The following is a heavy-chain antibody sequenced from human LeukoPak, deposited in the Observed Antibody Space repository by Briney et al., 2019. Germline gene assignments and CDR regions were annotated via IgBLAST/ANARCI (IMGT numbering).Heavy chain of an antibody. CDR1: GYTFTSYY. Sequence: GASVKVSCKASGYTFTSYYMHWVRQAPGQGLEWMGIINPSGGSTSYAQKFQGRVTMTRDTSTSTVYMELSSLRSEDTAVYYCARIGTVTTYTDAFDIWGQGTMVTVSS. CDR3: ARIGTVTTYTDAFDI. V-gene: IGHV1-46*01. J-gene: IGHJ3*02. D-gene: IGHD4-11*01. CDR2: INPSGGST.